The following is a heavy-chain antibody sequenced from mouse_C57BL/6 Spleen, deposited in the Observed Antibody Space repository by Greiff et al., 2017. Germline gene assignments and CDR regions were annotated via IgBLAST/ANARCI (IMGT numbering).Heavy chain of an antibody. D-gene: IGHD2-2*01. CDR1: GFNIKNTY. J-gene: IGHJ4*01. CDR2: IDPASGNT. CDR3: ARAVGIYYGDDGNAMDY. Sequence: VQLQQSVAELVRPGASVKLSCTASGFNIKNTYMHWVKQRPEQGLEWIGRIDPASGNTKYAPKFQGKDTITADTSSNTAYLQLSSLTSEDTAIYYCARAVGIYYGDDGNAMDYWGQGTSVTVAS. V-gene: IGHV14-3*01.